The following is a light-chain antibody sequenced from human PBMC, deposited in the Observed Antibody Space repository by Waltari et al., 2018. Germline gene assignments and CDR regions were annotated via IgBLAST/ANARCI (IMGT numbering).Light chain of an antibody. CDR2: AAS. V-gene: IGKV1-39*01. Sequence: DIQMTQSPSSLSASVGDRVTITCRASQSISSYLNWYQQKPGKAPKLLLYAASSLQSGVPSRFSGSGSVTDFTLTISSLQPEDFATYYCQQSYSTPWTFGQGTKVEIK. J-gene: IGKJ1*01. CDR1: QSISSY. CDR3: QQSYSTPWT.